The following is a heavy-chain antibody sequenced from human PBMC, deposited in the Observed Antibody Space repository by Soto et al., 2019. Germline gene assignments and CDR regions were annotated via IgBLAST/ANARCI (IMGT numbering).Heavy chain of an antibody. CDR2: IYYSGCT. CDR3: AGEPSI. V-gene: IGHV4-31*03. Sequence: QVQLQESGPGLVKPSQTLSLTCTVSGGSISSGGYYWSWIRQHPGKGLEWIGYIYYSGCTYYNPSPKSRVTISVAPSKTQFVLNRTSVTAADTAVYYCAGEPSIWGQGTLVTVSS. CDR1: GGSISSGGYY. J-gene: IGHJ4*02.